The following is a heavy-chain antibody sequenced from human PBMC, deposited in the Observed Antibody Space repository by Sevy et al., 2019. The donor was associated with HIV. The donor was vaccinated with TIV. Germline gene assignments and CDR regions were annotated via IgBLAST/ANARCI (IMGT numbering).Heavy chain of an antibody. J-gene: IGHJ4*02. V-gene: IGHV1-18*01. CDR1: GYTFTSYI. CDR2: ISPLNGDT. CDR3: ARGYCTGGSCSPGGF. Sequence: AAVKVACKTSGYTFTSYIISWVRQAPGQGLEWMGWISPLNGDTKYVQKFQGRVTMSIDTSTSTAYMDLRSLRPDDTAVYYCARGYCTGGSCSPGGFWGQGTLVTVSS. D-gene: IGHD2-15*01.